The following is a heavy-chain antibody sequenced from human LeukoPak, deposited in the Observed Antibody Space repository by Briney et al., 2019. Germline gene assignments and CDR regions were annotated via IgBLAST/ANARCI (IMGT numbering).Heavy chain of an antibody. Sequence: GGSLRLSFAASGFTFSSDGMHWVRLAPANWLEWWLFIRFDGTNKYYADSVKGRFTISRDNSKNTLYLQMNSLRAEDTAVYYCAKDEGDGLRYFDWPTDWGQGTLVTVSS. J-gene: IGHJ4*02. CDR1: GFTFSSDG. CDR2: IRFDGTNK. D-gene: IGHD3-9*01. CDR3: AKDEGDGLRYFDWPTD. V-gene: IGHV3-30*02.